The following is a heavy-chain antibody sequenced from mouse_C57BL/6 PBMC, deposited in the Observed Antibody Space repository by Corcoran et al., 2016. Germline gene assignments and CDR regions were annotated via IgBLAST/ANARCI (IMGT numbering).Heavy chain of an antibody. Sequence: QIQLVQAAPEVMKPGETVQISCKASGDTFTTYGMCWVKQAPGKGLKWMGWINTYSGVPTYADDFKGRFAFSLETSASTAYLQINNLKNEDTATYFCARFTTVVVYWGQGTTLTVSS. CDR3: ARFTTVVVY. CDR1: GDTFTTYG. D-gene: IGHD1-1*01. CDR2: INTYSGVP. V-gene: IGHV9-3*01. J-gene: IGHJ2*01.